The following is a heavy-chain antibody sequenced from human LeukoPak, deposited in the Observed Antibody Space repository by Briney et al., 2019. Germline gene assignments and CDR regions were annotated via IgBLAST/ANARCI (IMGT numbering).Heavy chain of an antibody. CDR3: ARHIGGGIEDMDV. D-gene: IGHD3-16*02. J-gene: IGHJ6*03. CDR2: IYVTGST. V-gene: IGHV4-59*08. Sequence: PSENLSLTCIVSGGSIGTYYWSWLRQSPGKGLEWIGYIYVTGSTRYNPYLQSRVTISVDTSRNQFFLKMSSVTAADTAVYYCARHIGGGIEDMDVWGTGTKVTVSS. CDR1: GGSIGTYY.